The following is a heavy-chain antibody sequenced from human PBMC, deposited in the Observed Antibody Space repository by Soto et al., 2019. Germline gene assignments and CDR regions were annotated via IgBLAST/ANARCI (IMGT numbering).Heavy chain of an antibody. CDR1: AGSISSGGYY. Sequence: PSEPLSLTCTVSAGSISSGGYYWSWIRQHPGKGLEWIGYIYYSGSTYYNPSLKSRVTISVDPSKNQFSLKLSSVTAGDTAVYYCARGPAQWLAVLTPEGYWGQGTLVTVSS. CDR2: IYYSGST. D-gene: IGHD6-19*01. J-gene: IGHJ4*02. CDR3: ARGPAQWLAVLTPEGY. V-gene: IGHV4-31*03.